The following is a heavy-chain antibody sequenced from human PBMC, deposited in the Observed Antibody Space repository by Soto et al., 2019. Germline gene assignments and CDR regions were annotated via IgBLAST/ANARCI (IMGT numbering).Heavy chain of an antibody. J-gene: IGHJ5*02. D-gene: IGHD6-19*01. CDR3: ARAGSSGLNWFDP. CDR2: IKQDGSEK. V-gene: IGHV3-7*01. Sequence: PGGSLRLSCAASGFTFSSYWMSWVRQAPGKGLEWVANIKQDGSEKYYVDSVKGRFTISRDNAKNSLYLQMNSLRAEDTAVYYCARAGSSGLNWFDPWGQGTLVTVSS. CDR1: GFTFSSYW.